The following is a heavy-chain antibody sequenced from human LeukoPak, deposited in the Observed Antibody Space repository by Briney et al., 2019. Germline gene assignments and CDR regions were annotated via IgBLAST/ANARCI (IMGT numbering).Heavy chain of an antibody. CDR2: INHSGST. V-gene: IGHV4-34*01. Sequence: SETLSLTCAVYGGSFSGYYWSWIRQPPGKGLEWIGEINHSGSTNYNPSLKSRVTISVDTSKNQFSLKLRSVTAADTAVYYCARFVISAAGVLWFDPWGQGTLVTVSS. J-gene: IGHJ5*02. CDR3: ARFVISAAGVLWFDP. D-gene: IGHD6-13*01. CDR1: GGSFSGYY.